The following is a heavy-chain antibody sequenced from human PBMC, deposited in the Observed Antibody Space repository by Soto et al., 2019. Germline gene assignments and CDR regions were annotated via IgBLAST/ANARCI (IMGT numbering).Heavy chain of an antibody. V-gene: IGHV4-39*01. CDR2: IYYSGST. CDR1: GGSISSSSYY. J-gene: IGHJ4*02. Sequence: SETLSLTCTVSGGSISSSSYYRGWIRQPPGKGLEWIGSIYYSGSTYYNPSLKSRVTISVDTSKNQFSLKLSSVTAADTAVYYCARHPRGIVVVPAASFVDYWGQGTLVTVSS. D-gene: IGHD2-2*01. CDR3: ARHPRGIVVVPAASFVDY.